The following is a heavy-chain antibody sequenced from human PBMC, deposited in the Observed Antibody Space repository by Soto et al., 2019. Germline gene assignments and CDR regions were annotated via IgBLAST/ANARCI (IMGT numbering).Heavy chain of an antibody. J-gene: IGHJ6*02. CDR3: ARRGRLAAAEEGYYYGMDV. CDR1: GYSFTNYW. V-gene: IGHV5-51*01. CDR2: IYPDDSDT. Sequence: PGESLKISCKGSGYSFTNYWIGWVRQMPGKGLEWMGIIYPDDSDTKYSPSFQGQVTISADKSISTAYLQWSSLKASDTAMYYCARRGRLAAAEEGYYYGMDVWGQGSKLTVSS. D-gene: IGHD6-13*01.